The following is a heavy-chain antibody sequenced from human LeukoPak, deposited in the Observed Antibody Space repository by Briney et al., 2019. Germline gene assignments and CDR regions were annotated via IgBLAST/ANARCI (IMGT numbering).Heavy chain of an antibody. J-gene: IGHJ4*02. D-gene: IGHD6-19*01. V-gene: IGHV3-66*01. Sequence: GGSLRLSCAASGFTVSSNYMSWVRQAPGKGLEWVSVIYSGGSTYYADSVKGRFTISRDNSKDSLYLQMNSLRVEDTAVYYCARDQSGSGWYYWGQGTLVTVSS. CDR2: IYSGGST. CDR3: ARDQSGSGWYY. CDR1: GFTVSSNY.